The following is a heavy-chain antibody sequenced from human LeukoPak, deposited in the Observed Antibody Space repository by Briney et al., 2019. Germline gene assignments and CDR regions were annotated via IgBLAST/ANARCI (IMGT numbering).Heavy chain of an antibody. Sequence: GGSLRLSCAASGFTFSSYAMSWVRQAPGKGLEWVSGISGSGDNTYYADSVKGRFTFSRDNSKNTLYVQVNSLGTEDTAAYYRAKGSYYDSSGSFYFDYWGQGTLVTVSS. CDR3: AKGSYYDSSGSFYFDY. J-gene: IGHJ4*02. CDR1: GFTFSSYA. CDR2: ISGSGDNT. D-gene: IGHD3-22*01. V-gene: IGHV3-23*01.